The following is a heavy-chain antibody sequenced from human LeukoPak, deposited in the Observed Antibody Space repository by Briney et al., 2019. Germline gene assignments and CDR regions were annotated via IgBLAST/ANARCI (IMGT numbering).Heavy chain of an antibody. D-gene: IGHD3-10*01. CDR2: ISGSGGST. CDR3: AKNPVRGVPTDY. J-gene: IGHJ4*02. Sequence: GGSLRLSCAASGFIFNSYAMSWVRQAPGKGLEWVSAISGSGGSTYYADSVKGRFTISRDNSKNTLYLQMNSLRAEDTAVYYCAKNPVRGVPTDYWGQGTLVTVSS. CDR1: GFIFNSYA. V-gene: IGHV3-23*01.